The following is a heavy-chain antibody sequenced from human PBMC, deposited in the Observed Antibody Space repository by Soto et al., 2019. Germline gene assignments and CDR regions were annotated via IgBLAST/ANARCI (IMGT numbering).Heavy chain of an antibody. V-gene: IGHV1-3*01. D-gene: IGHD2-15*01. Sequence: ASVKVSCKASGYTFTSYAMHWVRQAPGQRLEWMGWINAGNGNTKYSQKFQGRVTITRDTSASTAYMELSSLRSEDTDVYYCARDIVVVVAATSSYGMDVWGQGTTVTVSS. J-gene: IGHJ6*02. CDR3: ARDIVVVVAATSSYGMDV. CDR2: INAGNGNT. CDR1: GYTFTSYA.